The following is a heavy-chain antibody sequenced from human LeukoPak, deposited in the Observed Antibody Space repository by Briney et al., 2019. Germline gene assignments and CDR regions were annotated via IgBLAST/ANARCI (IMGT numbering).Heavy chain of an antibody. D-gene: IGHD2-2*01. CDR3: ARDCSSTSCSHDY. J-gene: IGHJ4*02. V-gene: IGHV1-69*04. CDR1: GGTFSSYA. Sequence: SVKVSCKASGGTFSSYAISWVRQAPGQGLEWMGRIIPILGIANYAQEFQGRVTITADKSTSTAYMELSSLRSEDTAVYYCARDCSSTSCSHDYWGQGTLVTVSS. CDR2: IIPILGIA.